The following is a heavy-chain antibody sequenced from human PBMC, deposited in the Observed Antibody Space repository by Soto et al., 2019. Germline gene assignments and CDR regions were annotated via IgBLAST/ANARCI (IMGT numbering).Heavy chain of an antibody. Sequence: QVQLVQSGAEVKKPGSSVKVSCKASGGTFSSYTISWVRQAPGQGLEWMGRIIPILGIANYAQKFQGRVTITADKSTSTAYMELSSLRSEDTAVYYSARDCSSTSCYAAFDYWGQGTLVTVSS. CDR3: ARDCSSTSCYAAFDY. CDR1: GGTFSSYT. J-gene: IGHJ4*02. D-gene: IGHD2-2*01. V-gene: IGHV1-69*08. CDR2: IIPILGIA.